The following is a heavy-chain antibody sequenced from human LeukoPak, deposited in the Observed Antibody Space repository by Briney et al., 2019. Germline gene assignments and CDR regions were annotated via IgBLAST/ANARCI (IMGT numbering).Heavy chain of an antibody. CDR3: ARDLGEMATNEQTRSDY. CDR1: GFTFSSYA. CDR2: IYSGGST. D-gene: IGHD5-24*01. V-gene: IGHV3-66*01. J-gene: IGHJ4*02. Sequence: GGSLRLSCAASGFTFSSYAMSWVRQAPGKGLEWVSVIYSGGSTYYADSVKGRFTISRDNSKNTLYLQMNSLRAKDTAVYYCARDLGEMATNEQTRSDYWGQGTLVTVSS.